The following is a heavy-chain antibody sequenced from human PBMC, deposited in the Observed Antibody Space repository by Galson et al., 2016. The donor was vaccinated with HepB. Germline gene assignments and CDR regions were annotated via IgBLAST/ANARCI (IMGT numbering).Heavy chain of an antibody. CDR2: IGTAGDP. Sequence: SLRLSCAASGFTFSSYDMHWVRHATGKGLAWVSAIGTAGDPYYPGSVKGRFTISRENAKNSLDLQMNNLRAEDTAVYYCARGGLGDCSGGSCSLGDYGMDVWSQGTTVTVSS. CDR3: ARGGLGDCSGGSCSLGDYGMDV. D-gene: IGHD2-15*01. V-gene: IGHV3-13*05. J-gene: IGHJ6*02. CDR1: GFTFSSYD.